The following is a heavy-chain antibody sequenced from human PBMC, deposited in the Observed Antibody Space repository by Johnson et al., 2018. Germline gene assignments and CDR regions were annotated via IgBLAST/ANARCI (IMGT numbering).Heavy chain of an antibody. CDR1: GVTLSNCI. CDR2: ISHDEIDK. V-gene: IGHV3-30-3*01. J-gene: IGHJ6*02. D-gene: IGHD2-2*01. Sequence: VQLVESGGGVVQPGTSLRLSCGVSGVTLSNCIMHWVRQAPGKGLEWVALISHDEIDKQYGDSAKDRFTISRHISKNTVYLQMNSLRAEDTAVYYCAREDIVPAAHIYYYYGMDVWGQGTSVTVSS. CDR3: AREDIVPAAHIYYYYGMDV.